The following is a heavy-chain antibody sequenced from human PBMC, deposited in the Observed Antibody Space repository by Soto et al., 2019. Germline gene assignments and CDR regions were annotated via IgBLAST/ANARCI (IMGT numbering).Heavy chain of an antibody. Sequence: PSETLSLTCTVSGGSISNSSYYWGWIRQPPWKWLEWIGSIYYSGSTYYNPSLKSLVTISVYTSKNQFSLKLSSVTAADTAVYSCERSADNSWSYLRGYYYSYYGMNVWGQGTRVTVSS. CDR1: GGSISNSSYY. V-gene: IGHV4-39*01. CDR3: ERSADNSWSYLRGYYYSYYGMNV. CDR2: IYYSGST. J-gene: IGHJ6*02. D-gene: IGHD1-26*01.